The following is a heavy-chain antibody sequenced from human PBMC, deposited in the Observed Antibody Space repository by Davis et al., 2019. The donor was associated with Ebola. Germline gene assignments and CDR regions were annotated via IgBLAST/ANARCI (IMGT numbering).Heavy chain of an antibody. J-gene: IGHJ6*04. D-gene: IGHD6-25*01. CDR3: ARLYSSAFYGMDV. CDR2: INPNSGGT. CDR1: GYSFTGNY. Sequence: AASVKVSCKASGYSFTGNYVQWVRQAPGQGLEWMGRINPNSGGTNYAQKFQGRVTMTRDTSISTAYMELSRLRSDDTAVYYCARLYSSAFYGMDVWGKGTTVTVAS. V-gene: IGHV1-2*06.